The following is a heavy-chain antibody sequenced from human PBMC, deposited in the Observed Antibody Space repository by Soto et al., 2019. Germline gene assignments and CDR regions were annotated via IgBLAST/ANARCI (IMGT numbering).Heavy chain of an antibody. CDR3: ALRGSYYWRWFDP. V-gene: IGHV4-30-4*01. J-gene: IGHJ5*02. Sequence: SETQSLTYTVSGGSISSGDYYWSWIRQPPGKGLEWIGYIYYSGSTYYNPSLKSRVTISVDTSKNQFSLKLSSVTAADTAVYYCALRGSYYWRWFDPWGQGTLVTVSS. CDR2: IYYSGST. D-gene: IGHD1-26*01. CDR1: GGSISSGDYY.